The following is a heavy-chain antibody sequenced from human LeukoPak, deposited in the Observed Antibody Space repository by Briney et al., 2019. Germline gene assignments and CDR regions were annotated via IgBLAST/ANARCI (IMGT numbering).Heavy chain of an antibody. CDR3: ARHFPLRQQLVLDY. CDR1: GGSISSYY. Sequence: SETLSLTCTVSGGSISSYYWSWIRQPPGKGLEWIGYIYYSGSTNYNPSLKSRVTISVDTSKNQFSLKLSSVTAADTAVYYCARHFPLRQQLVLDYWGQGTLVTVSS. V-gene: IGHV4-59*08. D-gene: IGHD6-13*01. CDR2: IYYSGST. J-gene: IGHJ4*02.